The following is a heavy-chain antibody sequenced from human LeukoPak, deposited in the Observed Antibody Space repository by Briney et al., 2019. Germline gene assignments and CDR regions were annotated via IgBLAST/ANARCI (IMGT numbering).Heavy chain of an antibody. CDR1: GGSFSGYY. CDR3: ARGLTYYDFWSGYRDYYYYGMDV. J-gene: IGHJ6*02. V-gene: IGHV4-34*01. D-gene: IGHD3-3*01. Sequence: PETLSLTCAVYGGSFSGYYWSWIRQPPGKGLEWIGEINHSGSTNYNPSLKSRVTISVDTSKNQFSLKLSSVTAADTAVYYCARGLTYYDFWSGYRDYYYYGMDVWGQGTTVTVSS. CDR2: INHSGST.